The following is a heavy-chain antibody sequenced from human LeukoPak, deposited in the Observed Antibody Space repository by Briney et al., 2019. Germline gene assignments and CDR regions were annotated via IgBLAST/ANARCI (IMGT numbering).Heavy chain of an antibody. D-gene: IGHD6-13*01. J-gene: IGHJ6*03. CDR1: GGSISSYY. Sequence: SETLSLTCTVSGGSISSYYWSWIRRPPGKGLEWIGYIYTSGSTNYNPSLKSRVTISVDTSKNQFSLKLSSVTAADTAVYYCARFGSSSWDYYYMDVWGKGTTVTVSS. CDR2: IYTSGST. CDR3: ARFGSSSWDYYYMDV. V-gene: IGHV4-4*09.